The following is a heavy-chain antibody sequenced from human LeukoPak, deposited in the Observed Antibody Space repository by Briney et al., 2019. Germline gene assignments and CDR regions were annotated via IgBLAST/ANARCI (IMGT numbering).Heavy chain of an antibody. Sequence: GGSLRLSCAASGFTFSSYSMNWVRQAPGKGLEWVSSISSSSSYIYYADSVKGRFTISRDNSKNTLYLQMNSLRAEDTAVYYCAKAYYYGSGSYLDYWGQGTLVTVSS. CDR1: GFTFSSYS. D-gene: IGHD3-10*01. CDR3: AKAYYYGSGSYLDY. CDR2: ISSSSSYI. J-gene: IGHJ4*02. V-gene: IGHV3-21*04.